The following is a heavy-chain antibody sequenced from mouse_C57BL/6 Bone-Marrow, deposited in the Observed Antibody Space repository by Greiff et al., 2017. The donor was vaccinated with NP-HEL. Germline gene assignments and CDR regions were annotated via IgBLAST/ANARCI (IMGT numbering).Heavy chain of an antibody. J-gene: IGHJ2*01. V-gene: IGHV5-6*02. D-gene: IGHD1-1*01. CDR1: GFTFSSYG. CDR3: ARHIYYYGSSYFDY. CDR2: ISSGGSYT. Sequence: EVMLVESGGDLVKPGGSLKLSCAASGFTFSSYGMSWVRQTPDKRLEWVATISSGGSYTSYPDSVKGRFTISRGNAKNTLYLQMSSLKSEDTAMYYCARHIYYYGSSYFDYWGQGTTLTVSS.